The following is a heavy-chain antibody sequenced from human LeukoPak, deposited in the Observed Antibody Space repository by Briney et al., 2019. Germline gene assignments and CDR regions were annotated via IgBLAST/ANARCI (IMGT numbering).Heavy chain of an antibody. D-gene: IGHD3-16*01. V-gene: IGHV1-8*01. CDR3: ARGLRYYDCVPY. CDR2: MNPNSGNT. Sequence: ASVKVSCKASGYTFTSYDINWVRQATGQGLEWMGWMNPNSGNTGYAQKFQGRVTMTRNTSISTAYMELSSLRSEDTAVYYCARGLRYYDCVPYWGQGTLVTVSS. J-gene: IGHJ4*02. CDR1: GYTFTSYD.